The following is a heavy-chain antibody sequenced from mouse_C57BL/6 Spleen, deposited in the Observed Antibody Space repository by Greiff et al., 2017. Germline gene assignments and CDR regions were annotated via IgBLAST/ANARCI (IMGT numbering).Heavy chain of an antibody. CDR2: ISSGGDYI. D-gene: IGHD1-1*01. CDR3: TRDYYGSSYFDV. V-gene: IGHV5-9-1*02. J-gene: IGHJ1*03. CDR1: GFTFSSYA. Sequence: EVQLVESGEGLVKPGGSLKLSCAASGFTFSSYAMSWVRQTPEKRLAWVAYISSGGDYIYYADTVKGRFTISRDKARNTLYLQMSSLKSEDTAMYYCTRDYYGSSYFDVWGTVTTVTVSS.